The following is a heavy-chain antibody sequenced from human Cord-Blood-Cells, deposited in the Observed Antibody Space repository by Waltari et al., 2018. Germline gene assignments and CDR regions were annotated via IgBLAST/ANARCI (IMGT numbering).Heavy chain of an antibody. Sequence: QVQLQQWGAGLLKPSETLSLTCAVYGGSFRCYYWSWIRQPPGKGLEWIGEINHSGSTNYNPSLKSRVTISVDTSKNQFSLKLSSVTAADTAVYYCARTGRSSWYFDYWGQGTLVTVSS. J-gene: IGHJ4*02. D-gene: IGHD6-13*01. CDR2: INHSGST. V-gene: IGHV4-34*01. CDR1: GGSFRCYY. CDR3: ARTGRSSWYFDY.